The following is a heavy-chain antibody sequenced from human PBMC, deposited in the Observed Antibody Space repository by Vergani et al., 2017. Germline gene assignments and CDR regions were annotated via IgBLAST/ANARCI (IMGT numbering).Heavy chain of an antibody. J-gene: IGHJ5*02. CDR1: GGSISSGSYY. Sequence: QLQLQESGPGLVKPSQTLSLTCTVSGGSISSGSYYWSWIRQPAGKGLEWIGRIYTSGSTNYNPSLKSRVTISVDTSKNQFSLKLSSVTAADTAVYYCAREEEWYDFWSGYPNWFDPWGQGTLVTVSS. CDR3: AREEEWYDFWSGYPNWFDP. CDR2: IYTSGST. D-gene: IGHD3-3*01. V-gene: IGHV4-61*02.